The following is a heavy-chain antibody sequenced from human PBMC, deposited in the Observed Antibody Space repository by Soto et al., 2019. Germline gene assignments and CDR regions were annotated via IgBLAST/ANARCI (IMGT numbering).Heavy chain of an antibody. Sequence: QVQLVESGGGLVKPGGSLRLSCAASGFTFSDYYMSWIRQAPGKGLEWVSYISSSGSTIYYADSVKGRITISRDNAKNSLYLQMNSLRAEDTAVYYCTKPQLERHPSAFDIWGQGTMVTVSS. J-gene: IGHJ3*02. CDR3: TKPQLERHPSAFDI. D-gene: IGHD1-1*01. CDR2: ISSSGSTI. V-gene: IGHV3-11*01. CDR1: GFTFSDYY.